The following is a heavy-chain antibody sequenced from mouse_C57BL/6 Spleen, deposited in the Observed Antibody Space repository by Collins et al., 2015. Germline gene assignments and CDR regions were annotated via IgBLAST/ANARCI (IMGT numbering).Heavy chain of an antibody. V-gene: IGHV9-1*02. D-gene: IGHD1-1*01. Sequence: QIQLVQSGPELKKPGETVKISCKASGYTFTNYGMNWVKQAPGKGLKWMGWINTYTGEPTYADDFKGRFAFSLETSASTAYLQINNLKNEDMATYFCARGGLLEGFAYWGQGTLVTVSA. J-gene: IGHJ3*01. CDR3: ARGGLLEGFAY. CDR1: GYTFTNYG. CDR2: INTYTGEP.